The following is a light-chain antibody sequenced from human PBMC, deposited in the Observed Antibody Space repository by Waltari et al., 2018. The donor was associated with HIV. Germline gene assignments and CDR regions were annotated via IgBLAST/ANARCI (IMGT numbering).Light chain of an antibody. V-gene: IGKV4-1*01. CDR1: QSVLYSSNSENY. CDR2: WAS. J-gene: IGKJ4*01. Sequence: DIVMTQSPDSLAVSLGERATINCKSSQSVLYSSNSENYLAWYQQKPGHPPHLLISWASAREPGVPDRFSGSGSETDFSLTISSLQAEDVAVYYCQQYYATPLTFGGGTKVEIK. CDR3: QQYYATPLT.